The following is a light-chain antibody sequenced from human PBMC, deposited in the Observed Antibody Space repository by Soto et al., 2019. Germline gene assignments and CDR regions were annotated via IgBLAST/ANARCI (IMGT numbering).Light chain of an antibody. Sequence: DIQMTQSPSSLSASVGDRVTITCLASQSISSYLNWYQQKPGKAPTLLIYAASNLQSGVPSNFSGSGSGTDFTLTISSLQPEDFATYYCQQSFTTPWTFGQGTKVDIK. J-gene: IGKJ1*01. V-gene: IGKV1-39*01. CDR2: AAS. CDR3: QQSFTTPWT. CDR1: QSISSY.